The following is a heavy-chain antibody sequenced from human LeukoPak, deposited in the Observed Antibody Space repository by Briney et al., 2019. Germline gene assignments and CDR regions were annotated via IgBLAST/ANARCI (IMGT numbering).Heavy chain of an antibody. Sequence: PGGSLRLSCAASSFTFSNYAMSWVRQAPGKGLEWVSVISGSGDSAYYADSVEGRFTISRDNSKNTLYLQMNSLKTEDTAVYYCTTARGSDLQYFQHWGQGTLVTVSS. CDR1: SFTFSNYA. J-gene: IGHJ1*01. D-gene: IGHD1-26*01. CDR2: ISGSGDSA. V-gene: IGHV3-23*01. CDR3: TTARGSDLQYFQH.